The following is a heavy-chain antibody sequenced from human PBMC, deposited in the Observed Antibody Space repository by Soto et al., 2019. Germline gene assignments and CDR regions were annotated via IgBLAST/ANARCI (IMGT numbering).Heavy chain of an antibody. CDR3: ARAMGTDYSAP. V-gene: IGHV1-18*01. J-gene: IGHJ5*02. CDR2: ISPHNSNT. Sequence: QVQLVQSGDELKKPGASVKVSCRSSGYSFNNYAIAWLRQAPRQGLEWMGQISPHNSNTYYSQKFQGRVTMTTDTSTTTAYLEVQNVTSDDTGVYFCARAMGTDYSAPWGQGNLVTFAS. D-gene: IGHD3-10*01. CDR1: GYSFNNYA.